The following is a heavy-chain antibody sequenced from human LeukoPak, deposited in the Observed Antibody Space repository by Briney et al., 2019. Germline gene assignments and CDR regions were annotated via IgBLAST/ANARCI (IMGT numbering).Heavy chain of an antibody. Sequence: SVKVSCKASGGIFSSYTISWVRQAPGQGLEWMGRIIPPLGIANYAQKFQGRVTIIADKSTSTAYMELSSLRSEDTAVYYCARDDADSAYADGDYWGQGTLVTVSS. CDR2: IIPPLGIA. CDR3: ARDDADSAYADGDY. CDR1: GGIFSSYT. D-gene: IGHD5-12*01. J-gene: IGHJ4*02. V-gene: IGHV1-69*04.